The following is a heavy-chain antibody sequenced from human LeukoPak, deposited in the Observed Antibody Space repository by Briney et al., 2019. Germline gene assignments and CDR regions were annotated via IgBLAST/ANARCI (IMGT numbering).Heavy chain of an antibody. Sequence: GASVKVSCKASGYTFTSYYMHWVRQAPGQGLEWMGYITPYNGNTNYAQKLQGRVTMTTDTSTSTVYMELRSLTSDDTAVYYCAREASSGAYNDYWGQGTLVTVSS. J-gene: IGHJ4*02. V-gene: IGHV1-18*04. CDR1: GYTFTSYY. D-gene: IGHD1-26*01. CDR2: ITPYNGNT. CDR3: AREASSGAYNDY.